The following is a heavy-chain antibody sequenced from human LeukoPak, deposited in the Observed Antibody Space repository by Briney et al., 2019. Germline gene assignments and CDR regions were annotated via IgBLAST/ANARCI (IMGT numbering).Heavy chain of an antibody. CDR2: ISSSGSTI. CDR3: ARGAWFGED. CDR1: GLTFSSYE. Sequence: PGGSLRLSCAASGLTFSSYEMNWVRQAPGKGLEWVSYISSSGSTIYYADSVKGRLTISRDNAKNSLYLQMNSLRAEDTAVYYCARGAWFGEDWGQGTLVTVSS. V-gene: IGHV3-48*03. D-gene: IGHD3-10*01. J-gene: IGHJ4*02.